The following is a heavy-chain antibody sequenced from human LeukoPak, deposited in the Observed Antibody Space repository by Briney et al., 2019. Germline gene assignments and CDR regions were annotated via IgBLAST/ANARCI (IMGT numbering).Heavy chain of an antibody. CDR2: ISGNGGSL. CDR3: AKRDAYDSSGFSPLFDH. D-gene: IGHD3-22*01. Sequence: PWGSLRLSCAASGFSFSNYAMSWVRQAPGKGLEWVSAISGNGGSLYYADSMKGRFTISRDNSKSELYLQVNSLTAEDTAVYYCAKRDAYDSSGFSPLFDHWGQGTLVTVSS. J-gene: IGHJ4*02. V-gene: IGHV3-23*01. CDR1: GFSFSNYA.